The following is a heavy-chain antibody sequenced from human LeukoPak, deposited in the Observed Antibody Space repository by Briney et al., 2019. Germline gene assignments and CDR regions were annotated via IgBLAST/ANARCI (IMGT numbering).Heavy chain of an antibody. Sequence: GGSLRLSCAASGFTFSSYWMSWVRQAPGKGLEWVANIKQDGSEKYYVDSVKGRFTISRDNAKNSLYLQMNSLRAEDTAGYYCARMYYYDSSDYWGQGTLVTVSS. CDR2: IKQDGSEK. J-gene: IGHJ4*02. CDR1: GFTFSSYW. CDR3: ARMYYYDSSDY. V-gene: IGHV3-7*01. D-gene: IGHD3-22*01.